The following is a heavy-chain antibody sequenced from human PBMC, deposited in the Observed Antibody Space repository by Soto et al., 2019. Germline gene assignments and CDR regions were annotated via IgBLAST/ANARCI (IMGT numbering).Heavy chain of an antibody. CDR3: ARAQGYCISTSCSYNWFDP. CDR2: IIPIFGTA. J-gene: IGHJ5*02. D-gene: IGHD2-2*01. Sequence: QVQLVQSGAEVKKPGSSVKVSCKASGGTFSSYAISWVRQAPGQGLEWMGGIIPIFGTANYAQKFQGRVTITAEESTSTAYMELSSLRSEDTAVYYCARAQGYCISTSCSYNWFDPWGQGTLVTVSS. CDR1: GGTFSSYA. V-gene: IGHV1-69*12.